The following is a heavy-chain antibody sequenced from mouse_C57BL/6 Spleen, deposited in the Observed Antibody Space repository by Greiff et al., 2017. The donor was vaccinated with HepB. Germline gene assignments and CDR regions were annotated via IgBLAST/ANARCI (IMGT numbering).Heavy chain of an antibody. Sequence: VQLQQSGPELVKPGASVKISCKASGYAFSSSWMNWVKQRPGKGLEWIGRIYPGDGDTNYNGKFKGKATLTADKSSSTAYMQRRSLTSEDSAVYFCARDYGSSSHWYFDVWGTGTTVTVSS. D-gene: IGHD1-1*01. V-gene: IGHV1-82*01. CDR2: IYPGDGDT. CDR3: ARDYGSSSHWYFDV. J-gene: IGHJ1*03. CDR1: GYAFSSSW.